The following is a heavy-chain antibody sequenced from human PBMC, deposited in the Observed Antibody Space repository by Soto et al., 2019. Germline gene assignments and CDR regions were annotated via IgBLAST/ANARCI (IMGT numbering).Heavy chain of an antibody. CDR3: ASGGSGFSKRIVGIISPGMYEFDI. Sequence: PSETLSLTCSVSGGSINNYHWLWIRQPPGKGLEWIGYIYYSGNTKYNPSLKSRGTMSVDTSNNQFSLKLSSVTAADTAVYYCASGGSGFSKRIVGIISPGMYEFDIWGQGTMVTVSS. J-gene: IGHJ3*02. V-gene: IGHV4-59*01. CDR2: IYYSGNT. D-gene: IGHD1-1*01. CDR1: GGSINNYH.